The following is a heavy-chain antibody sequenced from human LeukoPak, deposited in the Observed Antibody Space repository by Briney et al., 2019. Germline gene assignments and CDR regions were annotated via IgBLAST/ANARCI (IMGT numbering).Heavy chain of an antibody. V-gene: IGHV4-39*02. D-gene: IGHD2-15*01. CDR1: GGSISKSPYY. CDR2: IYYSGNT. Sequence: SETLSLTCSVSGGSISKSPYYWAWIRQTPGKGLEWIANIYYSGNTYYNLSLKSRVTISVDTSMNHFSLRLNSVTAADTAVYYCARSGPYCSGGSCYAYAMDVWGQGTTATVSS. J-gene: IGHJ6*02. CDR3: ARSGPYCSGGSCYAYAMDV.